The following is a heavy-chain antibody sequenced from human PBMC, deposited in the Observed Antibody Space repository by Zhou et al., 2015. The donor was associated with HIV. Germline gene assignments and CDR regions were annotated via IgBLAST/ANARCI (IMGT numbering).Heavy chain of an antibody. CDR3: ARSTGGWVDYWHFDL. CDR1: GFNFSTYW. V-gene: IGHV3-74*01. Sequence: EVQLVESGGRLSSAGGGSLRLSCAASGFNFSTYWMHWVRQAPGKGLVWVSRMNSDGSGTSYAGSVKGRFTISRDNAKNTLYLQMNSLRAEDTAVYYCARSTGGWVDYWHFDLWGRGTLVTVSS. J-gene: IGHJ2*01. CDR2: MNSDGSGT. D-gene: IGHD6-19*01.